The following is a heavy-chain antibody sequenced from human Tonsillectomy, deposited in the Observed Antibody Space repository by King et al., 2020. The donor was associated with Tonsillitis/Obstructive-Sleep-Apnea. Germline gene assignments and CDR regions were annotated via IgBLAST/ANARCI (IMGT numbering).Heavy chain of an antibody. CDR2: IRSKAYGGTT. J-gene: IGHJ2*01. V-gene: IGHV3-49*04. D-gene: IGHD3-22*01. Sequence: VQLVESGGGLVQPGRSLRLSCTASGFPFGDYAISWVRQAPGKGLEWVGFIRSKAYGGTTEYAASVKGRFTFTRDDYKTIAYLQMNSLKTEDTAVYYCTRGSNYFDSSGYDYDWYFDLWGRGTLVTVSS. CDR1: GFPFGDYA. CDR3: TRGSNYFDSSGYDYDWYFDL.